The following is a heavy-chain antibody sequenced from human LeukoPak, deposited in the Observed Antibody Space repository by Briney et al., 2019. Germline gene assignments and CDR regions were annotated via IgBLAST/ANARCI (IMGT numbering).Heavy chain of an antibody. Sequence: GGSLRLSCAASGFTFSSYGIHWVRQAPGKGLEWVAVISYDGSNKYYADSVKGRFTISRDNSKNTLYLQMNSLRAEDTAVYYCAKDGPVVADAFDIWGQGTMVTVSS. CDR2: ISYDGSNK. CDR3: AKDGPVVADAFDI. V-gene: IGHV3-30*18. D-gene: IGHD2-21*01. CDR1: GFTFSSYG. J-gene: IGHJ3*02.